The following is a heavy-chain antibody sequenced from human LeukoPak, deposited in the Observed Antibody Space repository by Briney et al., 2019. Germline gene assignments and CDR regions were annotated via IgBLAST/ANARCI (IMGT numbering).Heavy chain of an antibody. CDR3: ARGLGSSWFYR. D-gene: IGHD6-13*01. J-gene: IGHJ4*02. CDR2: INENSETA. CDR1: GFTFSSYA. V-gene: IGHV3-48*02. Sequence: GGSLRLSCAASGFTFSSYAMSWVRQAPGKGLEWISYINENSETAFYAPSLKGRFTISRDNAKNFLYLQMNSLRDEDTAVYYCARGLGSSWFYRWGQGTLVTVSS.